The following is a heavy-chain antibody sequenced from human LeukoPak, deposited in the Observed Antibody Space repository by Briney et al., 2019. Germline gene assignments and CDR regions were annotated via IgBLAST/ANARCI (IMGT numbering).Heavy chain of an antibody. J-gene: IGHJ6*02. CDR2: ISAYNGNT. D-gene: IGHD3-22*01. CDR1: GYTFTSYG. Sequence: ASVKVSCKASGYTFTSYGISWVRQAPGQGLEWMGWISAYNGNTNYAQKLQGRVTMTTDTSTSTAYMELRSLRSDDTAVYYRAREHWYYYDSSGYPDYYYYGMDVWGQGTTVTVSS. V-gene: IGHV1-18*01. CDR3: AREHWYYYDSSGYPDYYYYGMDV.